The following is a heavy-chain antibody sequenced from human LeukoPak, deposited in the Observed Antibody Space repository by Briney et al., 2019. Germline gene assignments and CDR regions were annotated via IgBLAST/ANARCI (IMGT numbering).Heavy chain of an antibody. J-gene: IGHJ4*02. CDR3: AKDSTGLQTHFDY. CDR1: GLTLSDCY. CDR2: IYPGGGVI. V-gene: IGHV3-11*01. Sequence: GGSLRLSCAASGLTLSDCYMSWIRQAPGKGLECVAYIYPGGGVIYYADSVKGRFTIFRDNTKNSLYLQMNSLRAEDTALYYCAKDSTGLQTHFDYWGQGTLVTVSS.